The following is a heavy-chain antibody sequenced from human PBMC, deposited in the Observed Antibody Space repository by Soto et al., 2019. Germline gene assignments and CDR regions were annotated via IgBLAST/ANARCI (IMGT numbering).Heavy chain of an antibody. Sequence: GGSLRLSCTASGFTFGDYAMSWFRQAPGKGLEWVAAISYDGSNKYYADSVKGRFTVSRDNFKNTLDLQMNSLRGEDTAVYYCAEDLSGAADHYYGLDVWGQEITVTVSS. J-gene: IGHJ6*02. CDR2: ISYDGSNK. CDR1: GFTFGDYA. CDR3: AEDLSGAADHYYGLDV. V-gene: IGHV3-30*04. D-gene: IGHD1-26*01.